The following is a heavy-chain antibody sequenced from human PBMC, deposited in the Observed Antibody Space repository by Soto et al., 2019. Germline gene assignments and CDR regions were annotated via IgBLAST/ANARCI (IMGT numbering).Heavy chain of an antibody. D-gene: IGHD6-6*01. CDR2: ISGSGGST. V-gene: IGHV3-23*01. Sequence: GGSLRLSCAASGFTFSSYAMSWVRQAPGKGLEWVSAISGSGGSTYYADSVKGRFTISRDNSKNTLYLQMNSLRAEDTAVYYCAKVEMGGSSSLPDYWGQGTLVTVSS. CDR1: GFTFSSYA. J-gene: IGHJ4*02. CDR3: AKVEMGGSSSLPDY.